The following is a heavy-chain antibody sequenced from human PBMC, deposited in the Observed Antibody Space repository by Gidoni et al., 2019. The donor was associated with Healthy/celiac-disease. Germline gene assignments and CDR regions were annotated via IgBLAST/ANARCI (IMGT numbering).Heavy chain of an antibody. CDR3: ARFTTTVTSNNWFDP. Sequence: QVQLVESGGGLVKPGGSLRLSCAAPGFTFRDYYMSWIRQAPGKGLEWVSYISSSGSTIYYADSVKGRFTISRDNAKNSLYLQMNSLRAEDAAVYYCARFTTTVTSNNWFDPWGQGTLVTVSS. CDR1: GFTFRDYY. D-gene: IGHD4-17*01. J-gene: IGHJ5*02. CDR2: ISSSGSTI. V-gene: IGHV3-11*01.